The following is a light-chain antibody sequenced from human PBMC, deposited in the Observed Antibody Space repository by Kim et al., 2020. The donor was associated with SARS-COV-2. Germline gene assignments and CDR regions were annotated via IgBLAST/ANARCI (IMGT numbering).Light chain of an antibody. CDR2: GAS. J-gene: IGKJ1*01. Sequence: PGERATPSCRASQSVSSSYLAWYQQKPGQAPRLLIYGASNRATGIPDRFSGSGSGTDFTLTISRLEPEDFAVYYCQQYGSSLTWTFGQGTKVDIK. CDR1: QSVSSSY. V-gene: IGKV3-20*01. CDR3: QQYGSSLTWT.